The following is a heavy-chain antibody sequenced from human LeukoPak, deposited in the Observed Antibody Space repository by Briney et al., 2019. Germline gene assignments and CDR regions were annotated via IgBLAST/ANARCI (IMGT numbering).Heavy chain of an antibody. J-gene: IGHJ5*02. CDR2: INSDGSST. Sequence: GGSLRLSCAASGFTFSSYWMHWVRQAPGKGLVWVSRINSDGSSTSYADSVKGRFTISRDNAENTLYLQMNSLRAEDTAVYYCARGGGGNTAMVKGPWFDPWGQGTLVTVSS. CDR3: ARGGGGNTAMVKGPWFDP. CDR1: GFTFSSYW. V-gene: IGHV3-74*01. D-gene: IGHD5-18*01.